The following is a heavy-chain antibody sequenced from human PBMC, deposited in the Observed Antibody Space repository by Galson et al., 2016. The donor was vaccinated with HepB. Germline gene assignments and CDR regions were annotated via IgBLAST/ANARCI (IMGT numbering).Heavy chain of an antibody. CDR2: IWDDGSNE. CDR1: GFTFNTYA. D-gene: IGHD5-18*01. CDR3: ARDPGYNYGLEAFDM. J-gene: IGHJ3*02. V-gene: IGHV3-33*01. Sequence: SXRLSCAAAGFTFNTYAMAWVRQAPGKGLEWVAHIWDDGSNEYYADSVKGRFTISRDNSKNTLYLQMNSLSAEDTAVYYCARDPGYNYGLEAFDMRGQGTMVTVSS.